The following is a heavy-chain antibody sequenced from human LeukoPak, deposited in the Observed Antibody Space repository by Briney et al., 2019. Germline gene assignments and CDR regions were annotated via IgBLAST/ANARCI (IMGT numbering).Heavy chain of an antibody. Sequence: GESLKISCKSSGYTLTGYWIGWVRQMPGKGLEWMGIISPGDSDTRYSPSFQGQVTMSADKSINTAYLQWGSLKASDTAMYYCARGRGATVITNFDYWGQGTLVTVSS. CDR2: ISPGDSDT. J-gene: IGHJ4*02. CDR3: ARGRGATVITNFDY. V-gene: IGHV5-51*01. CDR1: GYTLTGYW. D-gene: IGHD4-23*01.